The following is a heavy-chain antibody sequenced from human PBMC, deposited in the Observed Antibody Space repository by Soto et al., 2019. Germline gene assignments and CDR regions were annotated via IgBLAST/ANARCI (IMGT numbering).Heavy chain of an antibody. CDR3: ARDQGRTVTRGDWFDP. CDR2: INPNSGDT. Sequence: QVQMVQSGAEVKEPGASVKVSCKASRYTFTDYYTHWVRQAPGQGLEWMGWINPNSGDTNFAQRFQGRVTMTRDTSISTAYMELSRLTSDDTAVYYCARDQGRTVTRGDWFDPWGQGTLVTVSS. CDR1: RYTFTDYY. V-gene: IGHV1-2*02. D-gene: IGHD6-19*01. J-gene: IGHJ5*02.